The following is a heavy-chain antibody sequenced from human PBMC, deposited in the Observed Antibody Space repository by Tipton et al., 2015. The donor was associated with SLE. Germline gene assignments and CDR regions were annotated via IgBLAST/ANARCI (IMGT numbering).Heavy chain of an antibody. V-gene: IGHV4-34*01. CDR3: ARRGSLLEQRRHFDY. D-gene: IGHD1/OR15-1a*01. CDR2: INHSGGT. J-gene: IGHJ4*02. Sequence: LRLSCAVYGGSFSGHTWTWVRQPPGQGLEWIGDINHSGGTNYNPSLKSRVTISVDTSRSQFSLTLTSVTAADTAVYYCARRGSLLEQRRHFDYWGQGTLVTVSS. CDR1: GGSFSGHT.